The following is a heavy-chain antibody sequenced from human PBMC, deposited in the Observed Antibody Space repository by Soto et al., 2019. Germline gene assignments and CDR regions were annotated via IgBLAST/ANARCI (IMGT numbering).Heavy chain of an antibody. J-gene: IGHJ4*02. Sequence: GGSLRLSCVASGFALTTYTMNWVRQGPGTGLEWVSSINGRSNYKYYPDSVKGRFTVSRDNAQNSLFLQMSGLGPEDTAVYYCVREDGVVGASSAFDSWGQGTLVTVSS. CDR1: GFALTTYT. V-gene: IGHV3-21*01. CDR3: VREDGVVGASSAFDS. CDR2: INGRSNYK. D-gene: IGHD1-26*01.